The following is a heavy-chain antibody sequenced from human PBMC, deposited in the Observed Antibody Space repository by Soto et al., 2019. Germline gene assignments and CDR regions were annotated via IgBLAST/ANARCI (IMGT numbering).Heavy chain of an antibody. CDR1: GYRFTSYG. J-gene: IGHJ5*02. CDR3: ARFNITMVTYNWFDP. V-gene: IGHV1-18*01. CDR2: ISAYNGNT. Sequence: GASVKVSCAACGYRFTSYGISWVRQAPGQGLEWMGWISAYNGNTNYAQKLQGRVTMTTDTSTSTAYMELRSLRSDDTAVYYCARFNITMVTYNWFDPWGQGTLVTVSS. D-gene: IGHD3-10*01.